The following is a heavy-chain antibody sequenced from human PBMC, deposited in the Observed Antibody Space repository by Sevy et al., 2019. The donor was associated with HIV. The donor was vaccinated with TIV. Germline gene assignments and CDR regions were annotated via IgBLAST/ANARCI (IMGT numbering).Heavy chain of an antibody. CDR2: FKSRRDGGVI. CDR1: GFTFSDAW. Sequence: GGSLRLSCSGSGFTFSDAWMSWVRQAPGKGLEWVARFKSRRDGGVIDYAAPVEGRFVISRDDSKNTLYLQMNSLKIEDTAVYFCITGFSFYEILTGFHESEYWGPGTLVTVSS. V-gene: IGHV3-15*01. J-gene: IGHJ4*02. CDR3: ITGFSFYEILTGFHESEY. D-gene: IGHD3-9*01.